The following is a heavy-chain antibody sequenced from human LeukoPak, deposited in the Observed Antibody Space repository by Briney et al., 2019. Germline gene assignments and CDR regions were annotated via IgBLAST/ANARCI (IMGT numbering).Heavy chain of an antibody. CDR2: ISYDGSNK. CDR1: GFTFSSYA. J-gene: IGHJ6*03. V-gene: IGHV3-30*04. D-gene: IGHD3-10*01. CDR3: ARVDYGSGSYGYYYYYYMDV. Sequence: GGSLRLSCAASGFTFSSYAMHWVRQAPGKGLEWVAVISYDGSNKYYADSVKGRFTISRDNAENSLYLQMNSLRAEDTAVYYCARVDYGSGSYGYYYYYYMDVWGKGTTVTISS.